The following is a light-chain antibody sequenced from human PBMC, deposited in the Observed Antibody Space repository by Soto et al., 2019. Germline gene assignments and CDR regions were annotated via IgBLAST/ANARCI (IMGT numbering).Light chain of an antibody. Sequence: DVVMTQTPLSLSVAPGQPASISCKSSQSLLHITGETFLFWYLQKPGQSPQLLIYEVSTRVSGVPERFSGSGSGTDFTLEISRVEPDDVGIYYCMQSTQLPPTFGQGTRLGIE. CDR2: EVS. CDR3: MQSTQLPPT. V-gene: IGKV2D-29*02. J-gene: IGKJ5*01. CDR1: QSLLHITGETF.